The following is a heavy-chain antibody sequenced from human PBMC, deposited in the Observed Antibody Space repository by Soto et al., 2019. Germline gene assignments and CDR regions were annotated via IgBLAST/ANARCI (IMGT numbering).Heavy chain of an antibody. D-gene: IGHD3-16*01. V-gene: IGHV3-30-3*01. CDR3: ARGTRTFRAHFDY. CDR1: GFTFSSYA. CDR2: ISYDGSNK. Sequence: VGSLRLSCAASGFTFSSYAMHWVRQAPGKGLEWVAVISYDGSNKYYADSVKGRFTISRDNSKNTLYLQMNSLRAEDTAVYYCARGTRTFRAHFDYWGQGTLVTVSS. J-gene: IGHJ4*02.